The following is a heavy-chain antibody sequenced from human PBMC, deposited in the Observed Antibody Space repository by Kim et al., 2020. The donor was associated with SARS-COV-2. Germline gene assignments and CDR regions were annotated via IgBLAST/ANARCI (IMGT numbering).Heavy chain of an antibody. D-gene: IGHD5-12*01. Sequence: TQYAQKSQGRVTITRATSASPAYMELSSLRSEDTAVYYWAREAVACPFDYWGQGTLVTVSS. J-gene: IGHJ4*02. CDR2: T. V-gene: IGHV1-3*01. CDR3: AREAVACPFDY.